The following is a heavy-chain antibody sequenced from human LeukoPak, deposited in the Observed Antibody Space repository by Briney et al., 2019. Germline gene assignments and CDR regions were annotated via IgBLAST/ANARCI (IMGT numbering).Heavy chain of an antibody. Sequence: GGSLRLSCAASGFTFSSYWMSWVRQAPGKGLEWVSSISTSSGYIYYADSVKGRFTISRDNAKNSLYVQMDSLRAEDTAVYYCARDRWLQSQRYFDYWGQGILVTVSS. CDR3: ARDRWLQSQRYFDY. CDR2: ISTSSGYI. CDR1: GFTFSSYW. J-gene: IGHJ4*02. D-gene: IGHD5-24*01. V-gene: IGHV3-21*01.